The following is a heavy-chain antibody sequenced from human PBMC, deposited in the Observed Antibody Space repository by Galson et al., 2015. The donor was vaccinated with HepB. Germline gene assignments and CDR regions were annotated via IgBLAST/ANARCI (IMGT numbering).Heavy chain of an antibody. CDR3: AAASPDYYDSSGY. J-gene: IGHJ4*02. Sequence: SVKVSCKASGFTFTSSAVQWVRQARGQRLEWIGWIVVGSGNTNYAQKFQERVTITRDMSTSTAYMELSSLRSEDTAVYYCAAASPDYYDSSGYWGQGTLVTVSS. D-gene: IGHD3-22*01. CDR1: GFTFTSSA. V-gene: IGHV1-58*01. CDR2: IVVGSGNT.